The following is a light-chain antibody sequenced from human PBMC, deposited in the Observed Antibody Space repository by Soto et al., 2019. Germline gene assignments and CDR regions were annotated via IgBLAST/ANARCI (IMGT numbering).Light chain of an antibody. CDR3: QHYNGYPWT. CDR1: QGVNNY. J-gene: IGKJ1*01. Sequence: DIQLVQSPSSLSASVGDRVTITCRASQGVNNYLAWFQQKPGKAPQPLIYAASTLRTGVPSRFSGSGYGTDFILTIDSLHPEDFATYYCQHYNGYPWTFGQGTTVDVK. V-gene: IGKV1-16*01. CDR2: AAS.